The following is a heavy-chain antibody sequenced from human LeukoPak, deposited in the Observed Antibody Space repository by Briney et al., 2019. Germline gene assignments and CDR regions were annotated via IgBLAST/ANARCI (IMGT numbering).Heavy chain of an antibody. V-gene: IGHV3-66*01. D-gene: IGHD3-10*01. J-gene: IGHJ4*02. CDR2: IYSGGST. CDR1: GFTFSSYW. CDR3: ARGMVRGVIPY. Sequence: PGGSLRLSCAASGFTFSSYWMSWVRQAPGKGLEWVSVIYSGGSTYYADSVKGRFTISRDNSKNTLYLQMSSLRAEDTAVYYCARGMVRGVIPYWGQGTLVTVSS.